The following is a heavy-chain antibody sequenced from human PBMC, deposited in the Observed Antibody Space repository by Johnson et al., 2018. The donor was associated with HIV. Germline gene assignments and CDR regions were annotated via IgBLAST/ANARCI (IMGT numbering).Heavy chain of an antibody. D-gene: IGHD3-10*01. J-gene: IGHJ3*02. CDR1: GFTFSSYA. Sequence: QVQLVESGGGVVQPGRSLRLSCAASGFTFSSYAMHWVRQAPGKWLEWVAVISYDGSNKYYADSVKGRFTISRDNSKNTLYLQMNSLRAEDTAVYYCARDSMVQGVMWAFDIWGQGTMVTVSS. V-gene: IGHV3-30-3*01. CDR2: ISYDGSNK. CDR3: ARDSMVQGVMWAFDI.